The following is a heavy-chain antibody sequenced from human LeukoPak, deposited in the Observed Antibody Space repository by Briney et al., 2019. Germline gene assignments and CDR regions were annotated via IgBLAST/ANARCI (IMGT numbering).Heavy chain of an antibody. CDR2: IKNKADGGTT. J-gene: IGHJ4*02. CDR1: GFTFSNAW. Sequence: GGSLRLSCAASGFTFSNAWMSWVRKAPGKGLEWVGRIKNKADGGTTDYAAPVKGRFTISRDDSKNTLYLQMNSLKTEDTAVYYCTTDGERKSRLYYFDYWGQGTLVTVSS. CDR3: TTDGERKSRLYYFDY. V-gene: IGHV3-15*01. D-gene: IGHD3-10*01.